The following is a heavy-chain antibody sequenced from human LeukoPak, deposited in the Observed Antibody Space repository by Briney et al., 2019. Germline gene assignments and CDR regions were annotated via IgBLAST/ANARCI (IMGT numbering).Heavy chain of an antibody. Sequence: SETLSLTCTVSGGSISSDGYYWSWIRQHPGKGLEWIGYIYYSGSTYYNPSLKSRVTISVDTSKNQFSLKLSSVTAADTAVYYCARSDYYDSSGYNYWGQGTLVTVSS. CDR1: GGSISSDGYY. CDR3: ARSDYYDSSGYNY. D-gene: IGHD3-22*01. V-gene: IGHV4-31*03. CDR2: IYYSGST. J-gene: IGHJ4*02.